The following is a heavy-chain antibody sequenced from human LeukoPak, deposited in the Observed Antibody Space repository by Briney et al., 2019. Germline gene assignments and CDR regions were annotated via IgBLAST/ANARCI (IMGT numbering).Heavy chain of an antibody. Sequence: SETLSLTCTVSGGSISSGDYYWSWIRHPPGKGLEWIGYIYNSGSTYYNPSLKSRVTISVDTSKNQFSLKLSSVTAADTAVYYCARGGTGWFDPWGQGTLVTVSS. CDR3: ARGGTGWFDP. CDR1: GGSISSGDYY. D-gene: IGHD1-26*01. J-gene: IGHJ5*02. V-gene: IGHV4-30-4*08. CDR2: IYNSGST.